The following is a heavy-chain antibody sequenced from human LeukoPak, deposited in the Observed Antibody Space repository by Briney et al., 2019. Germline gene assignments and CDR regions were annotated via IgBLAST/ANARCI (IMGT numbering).Heavy chain of an antibody. CDR1: GFTFSSYA. CDR2: ISYDGSNK. Sequence: GGSLRLSCAASGFTFSSYAMHWVRQAPGKGLEWVAVISYDGSNKYYADSVKGRFTISRDNSKSTLYLQMNSLRAEDTAVYYCARSIAAAVIIDYWGQGTLVTVSS. D-gene: IGHD6-13*01. CDR3: ARSIAAAVIIDY. V-gene: IGHV3-30-3*01. J-gene: IGHJ4*02.